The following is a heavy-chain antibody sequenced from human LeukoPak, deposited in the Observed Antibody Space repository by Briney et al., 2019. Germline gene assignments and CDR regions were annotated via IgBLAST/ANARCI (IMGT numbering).Heavy chain of an antibody. J-gene: IGHJ5*02. V-gene: IGHV4-39*01. D-gene: IGHD3-10*01. CDR2: IYYSGST. CDR3: ARNRYYYGSGNYGVPNWFDP. CDR1: GGSISSSSYY. Sequence: SETLSLTCTVSGGSISSSSYYWGWIRQPPGKGLEWIGSIYYSGSTYYNPSLKSRVTISVDTSKNQFSLKLNSVTAADTAMYYCARNRYYYGSGNYGVPNWFDPWGQGTLVTVSS.